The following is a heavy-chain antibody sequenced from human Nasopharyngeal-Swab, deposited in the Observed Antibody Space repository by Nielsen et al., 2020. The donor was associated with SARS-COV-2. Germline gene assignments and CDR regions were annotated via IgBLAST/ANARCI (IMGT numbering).Heavy chain of an antibody. CDR2: ISYDGSNK. J-gene: IGHJ4*02. Sequence: GKSLKISCAASGFTFSSYGMHWVRQAPGKGLEWVAVISYDGSNKYYADSVKGRFTISRDNSKNTLYLQMNSLRAEDTAVYYCAREGIVGATDLSFDYWGQGTLVTVSS. V-gene: IGHV3-30*03. D-gene: IGHD1-26*01. CDR1: GFTFSSYG. CDR3: AREGIVGATDLSFDY.